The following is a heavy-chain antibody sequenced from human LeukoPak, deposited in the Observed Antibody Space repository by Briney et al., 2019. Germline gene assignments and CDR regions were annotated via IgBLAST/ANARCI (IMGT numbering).Heavy chain of an antibody. CDR3: LVVTAQIDFDY. J-gene: IGHJ4*02. Sequence: GRSLRLSCAASGFTFSSYAMHWVRQAPGKGLEWVAVISYDGSNKYYADSVKGRFTISRDNSKNTLYLQMNSLRAEDTAVYYCLVVTAQIDFDYWGQGTLVTVSS. V-gene: IGHV3-30-3*01. CDR2: ISYDGSNK. D-gene: IGHD4-23*01. CDR1: GFTFSSYA.